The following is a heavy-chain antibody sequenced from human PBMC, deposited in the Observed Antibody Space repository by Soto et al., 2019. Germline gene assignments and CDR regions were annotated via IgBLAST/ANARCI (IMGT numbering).Heavy chain of an antibody. CDR3: ARSPYFFRWPLDY. CDR1: GFTFTRYW. CDR2: IKQDGSEK. V-gene: IGHV3-7*03. D-gene: IGHD3-9*01. J-gene: IGHJ4*02. Sequence: AGSLRLSCAASGFTFTRYWMSWVRQAPGKGLEWVANIKQDGSEKYYVDSVKGRFTISRDNAKNSLYLQMNSLRVEDTAVYYWARSPYFFRWPLDYWGQGTLVTVSS.